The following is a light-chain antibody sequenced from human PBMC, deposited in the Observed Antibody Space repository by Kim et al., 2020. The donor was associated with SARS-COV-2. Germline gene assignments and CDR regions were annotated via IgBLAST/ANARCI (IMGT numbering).Light chain of an antibody. CDR2: GKN. V-gene: IGLV3-19*01. Sequence: SSELTQDPAVSVALGQTVRITCQGDSLRSYYASWYQQKPGQAPVLVIYGKNNRPSGIPDRFSGSSSGNTASLTITGAQAVDEADYYCNSRDSSGNHHVVF. J-gene: IGLJ2*01. CDR3: NSRDSSGNHHVV. CDR1: SLRSYY.